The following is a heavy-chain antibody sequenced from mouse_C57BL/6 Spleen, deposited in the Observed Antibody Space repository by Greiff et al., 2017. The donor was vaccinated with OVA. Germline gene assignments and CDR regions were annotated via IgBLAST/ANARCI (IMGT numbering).Heavy chain of an antibody. CDR1: GYSITSGYY. J-gene: IGHJ3*01. CDR3: AKGIYYDYDEGPAWFAY. D-gene: IGHD2-4*01. V-gene: IGHV3-6*01. Sequence: ESGPGLVKPSQSLSLTCSVTGYSITSGYYWNWIRQFPGNKLEWMGYISYDGSNNYNPSLKNRISITRDTSKNQFFLKLNSVTTEDTATYYCAKGIYYDYDEGPAWFAYWGQGTLVTVSA. CDR2: ISYDGSN.